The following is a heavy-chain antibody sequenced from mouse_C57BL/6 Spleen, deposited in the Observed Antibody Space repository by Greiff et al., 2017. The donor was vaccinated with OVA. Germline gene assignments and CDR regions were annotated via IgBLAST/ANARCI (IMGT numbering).Heavy chain of an antibody. CDR1: GYTFTDYN. CDR3: ARYRYYYGSSYDYAMDY. CDR2: INPNNGGT. V-gene: IGHV1-22*01. D-gene: IGHD1-1*01. J-gene: IGHJ4*01. Sequence: VQLQQSGPELVKPGASVKMSCKASGYTFTDYNMHWVKQSHGKSLEWIGYINPNNGGTSYNQKFKGKATLTVNKSSSTAYMELRSLTSEDSAVYYCARYRYYYGSSYDYAMDYWGQGTSVTVSS.